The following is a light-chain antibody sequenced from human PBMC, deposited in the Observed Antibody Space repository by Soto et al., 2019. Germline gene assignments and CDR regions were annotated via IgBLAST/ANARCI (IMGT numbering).Light chain of an antibody. CDR1: SSDIGSYNY. CDR3: ISYTGSSTSYV. CDR2: EVR. V-gene: IGLV2-14*01. J-gene: IGLJ1*01. Sequence: QSVLTQPASVSGSPGQSITISCTGTSSDIGSYNYVAWYQQFPGKTPKLIIYEVRNRPSGVSFRFSGSKSGNTASLTISGLQAEDEADYYCISYTGSSTSYVFGTGTKVTVL.